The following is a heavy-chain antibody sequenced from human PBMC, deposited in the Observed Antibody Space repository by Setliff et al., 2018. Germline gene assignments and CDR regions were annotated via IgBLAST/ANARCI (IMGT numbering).Heavy chain of an antibody. CDR1: GFTFSSYA. CDR3: AKYDSSGYYYFRGYFDY. CDR2: ISGSGGST. D-gene: IGHD3-22*01. V-gene: IGHV3-23*01. Sequence: GSLRLSCAASGFTFSSYAMSWVRQAPGKGLEWVSAISGSGGSTYYADSVKGRFTISRDNSKNTLYLQMNSLRAEDTAVYYCAKYDSSGYYYFRGYFDYWGQGTLVTVSS. J-gene: IGHJ4*02.